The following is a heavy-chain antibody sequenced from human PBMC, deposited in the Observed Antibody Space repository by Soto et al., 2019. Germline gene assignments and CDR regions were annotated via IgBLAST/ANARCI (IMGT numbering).Heavy chain of an antibody. V-gene: IGHV1-3*01. Sequence: VSVKVSCKASGYTFTSYAMHWVRQAPGQRLEWMGWINAGNGNTKYSQKFQGRVTITRDTSASTAYMELSSLRSEDTAVYYCAREGREKAYYYYGMDVWGQGTTVTVSS. CDR1: GYTFTSYA. CDR2: INAGNGNT. J-gene: IGHJ6*02. CDR3: AREGREKAYYYYGMDV.